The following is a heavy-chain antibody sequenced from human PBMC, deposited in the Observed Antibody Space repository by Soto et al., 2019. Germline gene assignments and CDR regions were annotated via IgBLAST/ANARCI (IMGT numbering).Heavy chain of an antibody. D-gene: IGHD6-19*01. Sequence: QVQLQQSGPGLVKASQTLSLTCVISGDSVSSNIVAWNWIRQSPSRGLEWLGRTYYRSRWYNDSAVSVKGRITINPDTSKNQFSLQLNYVTPEDTAVYYCARGGFGVAVANFDYWGQGTLVTVSS. CDR1: GDSVSSNIVA. V-gene: IGHV6-1*01. CDR3: ARGGFGVAVANFDY. CDR2: TYYRSRWYN. J-gene: IGHJ4*02.